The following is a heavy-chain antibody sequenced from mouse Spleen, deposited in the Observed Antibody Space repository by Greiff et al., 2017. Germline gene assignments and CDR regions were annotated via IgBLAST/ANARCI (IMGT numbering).Heavy chain of an antibody. J-gene: IGHJ2*01. CDR3: TRGGPANYFDY. CDR2: INPSNGGT. Sequence: QVQLQQPGAELVKPGASVKLSCKASGYTFTSYYMYWVKQRPGQGLEWIGGINPSNGGTNFNEKFKSKATLTVDKSSSTAYMQLSSLTSEDSAVYYCTRGGPANYFDYWGQGTTLTVSS. D-gene: IGHD3-3*01. V-gene: IGHV1S81*02. CDR1: GYTFTSYY.